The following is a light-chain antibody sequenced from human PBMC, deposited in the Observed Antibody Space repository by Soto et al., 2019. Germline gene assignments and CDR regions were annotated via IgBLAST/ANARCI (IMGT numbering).Light chain of an antibody. Sequence: EIVMTQSPATLSVSPGERATLSCRASQSVSSNLAWYQQKPGQAPRLLIYGASTRATGIPARFSGSGSGTEFTLTISSLQSEDVAVYYCQQYNNWPLTFGEGNKVEIK. V-gene: IGKV3D-15*01. J-gene: IGKJ4*01. CDR1: QSVSSN. CDR3: QQYNNWPLT. CDR2: GAS.